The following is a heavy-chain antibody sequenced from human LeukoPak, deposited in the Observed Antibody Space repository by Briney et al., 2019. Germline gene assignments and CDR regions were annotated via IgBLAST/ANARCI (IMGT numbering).Heavy chain of an antibody. D-gene: IGHD6-13*01. CDR1: GYTFTSYY. J-gene: IGHJ6*03. V-gene: IGHV1-46*01. CDR3: ARGREIAAAGSLYYYYYYMDV. Sequence: ASVKVSCKASGYTFTSYYMHWVRQAPGQGLEWMGIINPSGGSTSYAQKFQGRVTITADKSTSTAYMELSSLRSEDTAVYYCARGREIAAAGSLYYYYYYMDVWGKGTTVTVSS. CDR2: INPSGGST.